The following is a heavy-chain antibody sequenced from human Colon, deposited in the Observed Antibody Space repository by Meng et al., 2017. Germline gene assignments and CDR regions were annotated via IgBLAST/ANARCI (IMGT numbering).Heavy chain of an antibody. Sequence: GESLKISCAASGFTFSSYWMSWVRQAPGKGLVWVANIKQDGSEKYYVDSVKGRFTISRDNAKNSLYLQMNSLRAEDTAVYYCARDSLDSSGYYSYYYYYYGMDVWGQGTTVTVSS. CDR3: ARDSLDSSGYYSYYYYYYGMDV. CDR1: GFTFSSYW. D-gene: IGHD3-22*01. CDR2: IKQDGSEK. J-gene: IGHJ6*02. V-gene: IGHV3-7*01.